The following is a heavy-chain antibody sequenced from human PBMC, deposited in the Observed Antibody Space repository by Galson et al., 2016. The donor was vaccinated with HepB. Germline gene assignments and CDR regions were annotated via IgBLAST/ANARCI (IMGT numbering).Heavy chain of an antibody. CDR1: GFTFSSYG. D-gene: IGHD3-3*01. CDR3: ARIAPPTYYDFWSGSLTGMDV. Sequence: SLRLSCAASGFTFSSYGMSWVRQAPGTGLEWVANITQDGSEKYYVDSVKGRFTISRDNAKNSLYLQMNSLRAEDTAVYYCARIAPPTYYDFWSGSLTGMDVWGLGTTVTVSS. J-gene: IGHJ6*02. CDR2: ITQDGSEK. V-gene: IGHV3-7*01.